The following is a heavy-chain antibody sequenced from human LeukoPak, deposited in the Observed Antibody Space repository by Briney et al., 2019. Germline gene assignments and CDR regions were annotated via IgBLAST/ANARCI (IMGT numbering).Heavy chain of an antibody. CDR2: IIPILGIA. CDR3: ARVEVQWFLDY. Sequence: GASVKVSCKASGGTFSSYAISWVRQAPGQGLEWMGRIIPILGIANYAQKFQGRVTMTRDTSISTAYMELSRLRSDDTAVYYCARVEVQWFLDYWGQGTLVTVSS. CDR1: GGTFSSYA. J-gene: IGHJ4*02. D-gene: IGHD3-22*01. V-gene: IGHV1-69*04.